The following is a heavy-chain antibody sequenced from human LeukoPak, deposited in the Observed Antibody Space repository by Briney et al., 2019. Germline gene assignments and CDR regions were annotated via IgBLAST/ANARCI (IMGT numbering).Heavy chain of an antibody. CDR3: TRLRPAGTESYFYYAMDV. CDR2: IRTKADSYAT. V-gene: IGHV3-73*01. Sequence: GGSLRLSCAGSGFTFSGSAIHWVRQASGKGLDWVGHIRTKADSYATAYAASMKGRFTISRDDSVNTAYLQMNSLQPEDTAVYYCTRLRPAGTESYFYYAMDVWGQGTTVTVSS. J-gene: IGHJ6*02. D-gene: IGHD6-13*01. CDR1: GFTFSGSA.